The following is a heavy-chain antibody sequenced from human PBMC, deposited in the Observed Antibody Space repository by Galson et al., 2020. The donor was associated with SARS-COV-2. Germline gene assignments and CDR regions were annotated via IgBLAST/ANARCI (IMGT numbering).Heavy chain of an antibody. Sequence: GESLKISCAASGFPFSSYEMNWVRQAPGRGLEWVSYISDSGSATSYADSVKGRFTISRDNAKNSLFLQMNSLRAEDTAVYYCVRDRQMFRGIFPYFYGLDVWGLGTTVTVSS. CDR2: ISDSGSAT. V-gene: IGHV3-48*03. J-gene: IGHJ6*02. CDR3: VRDRQMFRGIFPYFYGLDV. CDR1: GFPFSSYE. D-gene: IGHD3-10*01.